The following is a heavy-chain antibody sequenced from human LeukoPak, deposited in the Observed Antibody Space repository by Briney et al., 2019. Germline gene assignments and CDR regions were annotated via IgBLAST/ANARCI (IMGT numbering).Heavy chain of an antibody. D-gene: IGHD6-19*01. V-gene: IGHV3-23*01. CDR2: ISGSGDST. CDR3: AKDVAVAGAAYYFDS. J-gene: IGHJ4*02. Sequence: GGSLRLSCAASGFTFSGYAMRWVRQAPGKGLEWVSGISGSGDSTDYGDSVKGRFTISRENSKNTLYLQMNSLRAEDTAVYYCAKDVAVAGAAYYFDSWGQGTLVTVSS. CDR1: GFTFSGYA.